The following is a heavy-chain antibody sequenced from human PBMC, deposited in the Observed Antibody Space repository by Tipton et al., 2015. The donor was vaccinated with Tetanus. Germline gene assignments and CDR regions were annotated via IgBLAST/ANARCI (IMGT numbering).Heavy chain of an antibody. D-gene: IGHD1-26*01. CDR2: IYSGGST. Sequence: SLRLSCAASGFTFSTNAMHWVRQAPGKGLEWVSVIYSGGSTYYADSVKGRFTISRDNSKNTLYLQMNSLRAEDTAVYYCARARSGSYYLDYWGQGTLVTVSS. CDR3: ARARSGSYYLDY. V-gene: IGHV3-53*01. J-gene: IGHJ4*02. CDR1: GFTFSTNA.